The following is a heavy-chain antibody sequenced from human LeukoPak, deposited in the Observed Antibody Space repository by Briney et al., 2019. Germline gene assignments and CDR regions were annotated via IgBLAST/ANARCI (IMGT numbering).Heavy chain of an antibody. J-gene: IGHJ6*03. Sequence: TSETLSLTCTVSDDSIRSHYWSWIRQPPGKGLEWIGYVDYSGSTKHNPSLKSRVTISVDTSKNQFSLRLTSVTAADTAVYYCARPGICDFWGVHYMGVLGKGTTVTVSS. CDR2: VDYSGST. V-gene: IGHV4-59*11. CDR3: ARPGICDFWGVHYMGV. CDR1: DDSIRSHY. D-gene: IGHD3-3*01.